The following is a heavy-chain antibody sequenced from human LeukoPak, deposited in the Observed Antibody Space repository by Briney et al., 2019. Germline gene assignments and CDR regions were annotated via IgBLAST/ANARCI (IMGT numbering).Heavy chain of an antibody. J-gene: IGHJ6*04. V-gene: IGHV3-9*01. Sequence: GGSLRLSCAASGFIFADYAMHWVRQGPGKGLEWVSGVSRNNEILGYVDSVKGRFTISRDNAKKSLYLQMNSLRAEDTAVYYCAELGITMIGGVWGKGTTVTISS. CDR1: GFIFADYA. D-gene: IGHD3-10*02. CDR2: VSRNNEIL. CDR3: AELGITMIGGV.